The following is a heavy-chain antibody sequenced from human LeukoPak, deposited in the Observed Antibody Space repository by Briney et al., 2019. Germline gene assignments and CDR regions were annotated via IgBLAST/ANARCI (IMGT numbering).Heavy chain of an antibody. CDR3: ARDPRIYCTNGICRDDYFDN. D-gene: IGHD2-8*01. Sequence: GGSLRLSCAASGFTFSSYSMNWVHQAPGKGLDCVSSISSTSIYKYYTDSVNGRFSISRGNAKDSLFLQMNSLRAEDTAIYYCARDPRIYCTNGICRDDYFDNWGQGTLVTVSS. CDR2: ISSTSIYK. V-gene: IGHV3-21*01. J-gene: IGHJ4*02. CDR1: GFTFSSYS.